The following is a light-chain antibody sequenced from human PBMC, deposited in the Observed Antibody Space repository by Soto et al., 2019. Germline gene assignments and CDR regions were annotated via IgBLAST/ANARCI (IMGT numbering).Light chain of an antibody. J-gene: IGKJ2*01. CDR1: KSFSNS. CDR2: AAS. V-gene: IGKV1-39*01. CDR3: QQSSTTPYT. Sequence: DIQMTQPQSSLSPSLGARVTITCRAIKSFSNSLNWYQQKPGNAPKVLIYAASNLQSGIPSKFSGSGSGTDFTLTIDSLQPEDFAIYYCQQSSTTPYTFGQGTKLEIK.